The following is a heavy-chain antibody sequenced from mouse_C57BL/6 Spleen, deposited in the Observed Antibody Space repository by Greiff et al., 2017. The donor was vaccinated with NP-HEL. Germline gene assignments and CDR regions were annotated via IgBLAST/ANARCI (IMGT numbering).Heavy chain of an antibody. CDR3: ARTYYYGSSYRDY. CDR1: GYTFTDHT. D-gene: IGHD1-1*01. V-gene: IGHV1-78*01. Sequence: VQVVESDAELVKPGASVKISCKVSGYTFTDHTIHWMKQRPEQGLEWIGYIYPRDGSTKYNEKFKGKATLTADKSSSTAYMQLNSLTSEDSAVYFCARTYYYGSSYRDYWGQGTTLTVSS. CDR2: IYPRDGST. J-gene: IGHJ2*01.